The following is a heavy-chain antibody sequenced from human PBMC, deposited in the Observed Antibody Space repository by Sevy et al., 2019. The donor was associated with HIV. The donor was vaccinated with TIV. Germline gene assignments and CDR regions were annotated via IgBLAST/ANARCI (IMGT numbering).Heavy chain of an antibody. CDR3: ARMLLYYDSSGYGFDY. Sequence: PGGSLRLSCAASGFTFSSYAMHWVRQAPGKGLEWGAVISYDGSNKYYADSVKGRFTISRDNSKNTQYLQMNSLRAEDTAVYYCARMLLYYDSSGYGFDYWGQGTLVTVSS. J-gene: IGHJ4*02. D-gene: IGHD3-22*01. V-gene: IGHV3-30-3*01. CDR2: ISYDGSNK. CDR1: GFTFSSYA.